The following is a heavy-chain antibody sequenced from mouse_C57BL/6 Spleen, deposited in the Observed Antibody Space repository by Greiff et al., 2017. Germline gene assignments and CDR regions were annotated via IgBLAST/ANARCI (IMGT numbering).Heavy chain of an antibody. D-gene: IGHD3-2*02. CDR3: ARGAQATPFAY. CDR1: GYTFTSYW. V-gene: IGHV1-59*01. Sequence: QVQLQQPGAELVRPGTSVKLSCKASGYTFTSYWMHWVKQRPGQGLEWIGVIDPSDSYTNYNQKFKGKATLTVDTSSSTAYMQLSSLTSEDSAVYYCARGAQATPFAYWGQGTLVTVSA. J-gene: IGHJ3*01. CDR2: IDPSDSYT.